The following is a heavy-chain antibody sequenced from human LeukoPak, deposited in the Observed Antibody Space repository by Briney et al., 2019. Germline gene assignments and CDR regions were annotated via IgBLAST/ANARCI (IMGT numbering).Heavy chain of an antibody. Sequence: SETLSLTCTVSGGSISSYYWSWIRQPPGKGLEWIGYIYYSGSTDYNPSLKSRVTISVDTSKNQFSLKVSSVTAADTAVYYCARGVAGTDAEYFQHWARAPWSPSPQ. CDR2: IYYSGST. J-gene: IGHJ1*01. V-gene: IGHV4-59*01. CDR3: ARGVAGTDAEYFQH. CDR1: GGSISSYY. D-gene: IGHD6-19*01.